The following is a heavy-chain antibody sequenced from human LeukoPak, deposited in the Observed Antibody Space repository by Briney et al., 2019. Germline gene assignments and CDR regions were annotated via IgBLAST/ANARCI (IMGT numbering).Heavy chain of an antibody. CDR3: AKGPWLAYPYYFDY. D-gene: IGHD6-19*01. J-gene: IGHJ4*02. V-gene: IGHV3-23*01. CDR1: GFTFSNYA. CDR2: ISGSGGTT. Sequence: GGSLRLSCAASGFTFSNYAMSWVRQAPGKGLEWVSGISGSGGTTYYADSVKGRFTVSRDNSKNTLSLQMYSLRAEDTAVYYCAKGPWLAYPYYFDYWGQGTLVTVSS.